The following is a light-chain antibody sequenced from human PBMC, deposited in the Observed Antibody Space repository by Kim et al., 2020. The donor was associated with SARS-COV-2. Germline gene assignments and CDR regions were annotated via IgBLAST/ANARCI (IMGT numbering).Light chain of an antibody. CDR3: QQYYSYPRT. CDR2: AAS. J-gene: IGKJ1*01. Sequence: DIQMTQSPSSVSASVGDTVTITCRASQGISSWLAWYQQKPEKVLKFLIYAASSLQSGVPSRFSGSGSGTDFTLTISSLQPEDFATYYCQQYYSYPRTFGQGTKVDIK. CDR1: QGISSW. V-gene: IGKV1D-16*01.